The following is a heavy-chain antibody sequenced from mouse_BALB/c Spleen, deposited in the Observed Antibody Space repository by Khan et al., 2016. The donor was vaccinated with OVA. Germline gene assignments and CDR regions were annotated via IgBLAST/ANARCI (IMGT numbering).Heavy chain of an antibody. CDR1: GFTFSSFG. J-gene: IGHJ1*01. D-gene: IGHD2-1*01. V-gene: IGHV5-17*02. Sequence: EVQLVESGGGLVQPGGSRKLSCAASGFTFSSFGMHWVRQAPKKGLEWVAYISSGSSTIYYVDTVQGRFTISRDNPKNTLFLQMTSLRSEDTAMYYCARSGGNFHWYFDVWGAGTSVTVSS. CDR3: ARSGGNFHWYFDV. CDR2: ISSGSSTI.